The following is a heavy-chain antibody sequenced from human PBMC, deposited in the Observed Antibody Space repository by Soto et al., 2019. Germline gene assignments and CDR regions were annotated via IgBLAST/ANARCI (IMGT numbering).Heavy chain of an antibody. CDR3: VRGQDYSKSGNY. D-gene: IGHD4-4*01. J-gene: IGHJ4*02. Sequence: PSETLSLTCAVYGGPFSGYYRGWIRQPPGKGLEWIGEINQSGGTNYNPSLKSRVTISIDTSQNQFSLKLSSVTAADTAVYYCVRGQDYSKSGNYWGQGTLVTVSS. V-gene: IGHV4-34*01. CDR1: GGPFSGYY. CDR2: INQSGGT.